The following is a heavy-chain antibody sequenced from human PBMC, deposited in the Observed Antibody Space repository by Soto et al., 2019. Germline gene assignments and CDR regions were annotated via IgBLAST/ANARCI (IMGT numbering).Heavy chain of an antibody. CDR3: ARVLGYDYVWGSYRLDY. D-gene: IGHD3-16*02. CDR1: GYSFTGYY. Sequence: ASVKVSCKASGYSFTGYYMHWVRQAPGQGLEWMGWINPNSGGTNYAQKFQGRVTMTRDTSTSTAYTELSRLRSDDTAVYYCARVLGYDYVWGSYRLDYWGQGTLVTVSS. J-gene: IGHJ4*02. V-gene: IGHV1-2*02. CDR2: INPNSGGT.